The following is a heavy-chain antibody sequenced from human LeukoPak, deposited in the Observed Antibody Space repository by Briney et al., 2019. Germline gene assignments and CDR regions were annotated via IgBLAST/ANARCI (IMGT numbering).Heavy chain of an antibody. D-gene: IGHD4/OR15-4a*01. CDR3: ASGPNTGGWG. CDR1: GFTFSSYS. V-gene: IGHV3-21*01. Sequence: GGSLRLSCAVSGFTFSSYSMNWVRQAPGKGLEWVSSISSSSSYIYYANSVKGRFTITRDNAKNSLYLQMNSLRAEDTAVHYCASGPNTGGWGWRRGTMVTVSS. CDR2: ISSSSSYI. J-gene: IGHJ3*01.